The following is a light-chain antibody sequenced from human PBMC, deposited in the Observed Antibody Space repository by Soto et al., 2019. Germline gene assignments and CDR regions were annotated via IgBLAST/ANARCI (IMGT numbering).Light chain of an antibody. V-gene: IGLV1-40*01. CDR3: QSYDSSLGDFWV. Sequence: QSVLTQPPSVSAAPGQRVTISCTGSSSNIGAGYDVHWYQQVPGTAPKLLIYGNSNRPSGVPDRFSGSKSGSSASLAITGLQAEDEADYYCQSYDSSLGDFWVFGGGTKVTVL. CDR2: GNS. CDR1: SSNIGAGYD. J-gene: IGLJ3*02.